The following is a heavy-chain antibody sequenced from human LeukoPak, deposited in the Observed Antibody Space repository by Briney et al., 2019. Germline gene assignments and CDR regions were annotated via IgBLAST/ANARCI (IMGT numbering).Heavy chain of an antibody. CDR3: AREVVMAHASDI. V-gene: IGHV3-66*01. Sequence: GGSLRLSCAASGFTVSSNYMSWVRQARGKGLEWVSVIYSGGSTYYADSVKGRFTISRDNSKNTLYLQMNSLRAEDTAVYYCAREVVMAHASDIWGQGTMVTVSS. D-gene: IGHD5-24*01. J-gene: IGHJ3*02. CDR2: IYSGGST. CDR1: GFTVSSNY.